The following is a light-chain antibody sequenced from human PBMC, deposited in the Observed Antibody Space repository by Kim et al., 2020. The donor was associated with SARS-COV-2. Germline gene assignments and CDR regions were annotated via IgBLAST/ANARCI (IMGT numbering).Light chain of an antibody. Sequence: GQSGTISCTATSSDVGDYNRVPWFQQPPGTAPKLIIYEVSNRPSGVPDRFSGSKSGNTASLTISGLQAQDEADYYCVSHVITDAWVFGGGTQLTVL. CDR1: SSDVGDYNR. V-gene: IGLV2-18*02. CDR2: EVS. J-gene: IGLJ3*02. CDR3: VSHVITDAWV.